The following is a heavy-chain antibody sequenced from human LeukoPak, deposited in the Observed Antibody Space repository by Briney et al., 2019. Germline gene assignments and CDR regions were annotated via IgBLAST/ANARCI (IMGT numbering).Heavy chain of an antibody. CDR3: AKDHYDSSGYYPGFDS. V-gene: IGHV3-48*01. D-gene: IGHD3-22*01. Sequence: GGSLRLSCAASGFTFSSYSMNWVRQAPGKGLEWVSYISSSSSTIYYADSVKGRFTISRDNAKNSLYLQMNSLRAEDTAVYYCAKDHYDSSGYYPGFDSWGQGTLVTVSS. CDR1: GFTFSSYS. J-gene: IGHJ4*02. CDR2: ISSSSSTI.